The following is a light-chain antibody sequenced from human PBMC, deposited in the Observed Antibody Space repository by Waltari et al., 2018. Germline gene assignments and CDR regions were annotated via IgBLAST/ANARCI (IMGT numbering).Light chain of an antibody. CDR1: QSLTKRY. CDR2: GAS. V-gene: IGKV3-20*01. Sequence: IVLTQSPGTLSLSPGERATLSCRASQSLTKRYLALSQQKPDQAPTLLIYGASSRAAGMPDRFRCSGSGTDFTLTISRLEPDDFAVYYCQQYGSSIMYTFGQGTKLEIK. J-gene: IGKJ2*01. CDR3: QQYGSSIMYT.